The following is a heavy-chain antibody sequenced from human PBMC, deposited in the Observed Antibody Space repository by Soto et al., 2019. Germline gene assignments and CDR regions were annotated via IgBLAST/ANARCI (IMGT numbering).Heavy chain of an antibody. D-gene: IGHD1-7*01. CDR2: ISGSGGST. CDR1: GFTFSSYA. Sequence: EVPLLESGGGLVQPGGSLRLSCAASGFTFSSYAMSWVRQAPGKGLEWVSAISGSGGSTYYADSVKGRFTISRDNYKNTLYLQMNSLRAEDTAVYYCAKDRKPGTPLYYYYGMDVWGQGTTVTVSS. J-gene: IGHJ6*02. V-gene: IGHV3-23*01. CDR3: AKDRKPGTPLYYYYGMDV.